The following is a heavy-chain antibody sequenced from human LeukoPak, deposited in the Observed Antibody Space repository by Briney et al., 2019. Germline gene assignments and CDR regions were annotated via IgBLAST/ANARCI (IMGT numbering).Heavy chain of an antibody. V-gene: IGHV4-34*01. CDR3: ARNSYDSSGYYFDY. CDR2: INHSGST. J-gene: IGHJ4*02. Sequence: PSETLSLTCAVYGGSFSGYYWSWIRQPPGKGLEWIGEINHSGSTNYNPSLKSRVTISVDTSKNQFSLKLSSVTAADTAVYYCARNSYDSSGYYFDYRGQGTLVTVSS. D-gene: IGHD3-22*01. CDR1: GGSFSGYY.